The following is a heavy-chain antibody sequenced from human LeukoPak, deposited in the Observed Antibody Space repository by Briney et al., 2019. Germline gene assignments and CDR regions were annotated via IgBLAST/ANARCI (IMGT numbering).Heavy chain of an antibody. Sequence: PSETLSLTCTVSGGSISSYYWSWIRQPPGKGLEWIGYIYYSGSTNYNPSLKSRVTISVDTSKNQFSLKLSSVTAADTAVYYCARNLYSSASHYYYYVDVWGKGTTVTVSS. J-gene: IGHJ6*03. V-gene: IGHV4-59*01. D-gene: IGHD6-6*01. CDR2: IYYSGST. CDR3: ARNLYSSASHYYYYVDV. CDR1: GGSISSYY.